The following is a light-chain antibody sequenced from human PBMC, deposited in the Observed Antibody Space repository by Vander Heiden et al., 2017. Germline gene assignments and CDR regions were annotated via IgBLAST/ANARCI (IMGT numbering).Light chain of an antibody. CDR1: QSVSSSY. CDR3: QQDCSSLIT. Sequence: EIVLTQSPGTLSLSPGERATLSCRASQSVSSSYLAWYQQKPGQAPRLLIYGASSRATGIPDRFSGSGSGTDFTLTISRLEPEDFAVYYCQQDCSSLITFGQGTRLEIK. CDR2: GAS. J-gene: IGKJ5*01. V-gene: IGKV3-20*01.